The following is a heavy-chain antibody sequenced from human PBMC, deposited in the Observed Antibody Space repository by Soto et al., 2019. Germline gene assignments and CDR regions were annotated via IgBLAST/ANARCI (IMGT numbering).Heavy chain of an antibody. D-gene: IGHD5-12*01. J-gene: IGHJ5*02. CDR1: GYNFATYW. Sequence: PGESLKISCKGSGYNFATYWIGWVRQMPGRGLEWVGIIYPSDSDTRYSPSFQGQVTISADKSINTAYLQWSSLKASDSAMYYCARSGYDFGYQYGFDPWGQGTLVTVSS. CDR3: ARSGYDFGYQYGFDP. CDR2: IYPSDSDT. V-gene: IGHV5-51*01.